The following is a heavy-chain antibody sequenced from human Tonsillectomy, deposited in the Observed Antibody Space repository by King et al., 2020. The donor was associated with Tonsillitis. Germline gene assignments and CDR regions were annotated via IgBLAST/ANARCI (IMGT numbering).Heavy chain of an antibody. V-gene: IGHV5-51*01. CDR1: RYSFTSYW. Sequence: EVQLVESGAEVKKPGESLKISCKGSRYSFTSYWIGWVRQMPGKGLEWMGIIYPGDSDTRYSPSFQGQVTISADTTISTAYLQWGSLKASATAMYYCARQHHDHFDYWGQGTLVTVSS. CDR3: ARQHHDHFDY. CDR2: IYPGDSDT. J-gene: IGHJ4*02.